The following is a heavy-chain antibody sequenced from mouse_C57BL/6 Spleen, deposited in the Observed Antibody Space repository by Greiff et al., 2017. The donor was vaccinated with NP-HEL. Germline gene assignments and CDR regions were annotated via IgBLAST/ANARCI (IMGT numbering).Heavy chain of an antibody. CDR3: ARDYGSSYDPPFAY. CDR2: IHPNSGST. J-gene: IGHJ3*01. D-gene: IGHD1-1*01. V-gene: IGHV1-64*01. Sequence: QVQLQQPGAELVKPGASVKLSCKASGYTFTSYWMHWVKQRPGQGLEWIGMIHPNSGSTNYNEKFKSKATLTVDKSSSTAYMQLSSLTSEDSAVYYCARDYGSSYDPPFAYWGQGTLVTVSA. CDR1: GYTFTSYW.